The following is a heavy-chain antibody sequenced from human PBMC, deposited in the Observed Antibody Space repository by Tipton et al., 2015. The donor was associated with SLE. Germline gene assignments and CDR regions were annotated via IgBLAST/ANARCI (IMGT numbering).Heavy chain of an antibody. CDR1: GFTFDDYA. D-gene: IGHD3-22*01. CDR3: AKNRGYYYDSGGYADY. V-gene: IGHV3-9*01. Sequence: QLVQSGGGLVQPGRSLRLSCAASGFTFDDYAMHWVRQAPGKGLEWVSSINWNSGDIGYADSVKGRFTISRDNAKNSLYLQMSSLRPEDTALYYCAKNRGYYYDSGGYADYWGQGTLVTVSS. J-gene: IGHJ4*02. CDR2: INWNSGDI.